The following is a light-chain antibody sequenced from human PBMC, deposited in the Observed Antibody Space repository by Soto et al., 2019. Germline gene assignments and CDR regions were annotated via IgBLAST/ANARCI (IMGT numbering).Light chain of an antibody. CDR1: QSITNR. J-gene: IGKJ1*01. CDR3: QHYGGMWT. Sequence: DIQMTQSTSTLSASVGDRFTITRRASQSITNRLAWYQQKPGKAPKVLIYDASNLEYGVPSRFSGSGFGTEFILTISSLQPDDFATYWCQHYGGMWTFCHGTMVDI. V-gene: IGKV1-5*01. CDR2: DAS.